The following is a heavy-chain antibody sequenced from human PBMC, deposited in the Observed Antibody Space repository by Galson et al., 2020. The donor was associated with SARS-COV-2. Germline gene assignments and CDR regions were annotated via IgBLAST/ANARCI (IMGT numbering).Heavy chain of an antibody. D-gene: IGHD3-9*01. CDR2: ISSSSSTI. CDR1: GFTFSSYS. CDR3: ARSFRSEYYDILTGYGAPYYYYYGMDV. Sequence: GESLKISCAASGFTFSSYSMNWVRQAPGKGLEWVSYISSSSSTIYYADSVKGRFTISRDNAKNSLYLQMNSLRDEDTAVYYCARSFRSEYYDILTGYGAPYYYYYGMDVWGQGTTVTVSS. J-gene: IGHJ6*02. V-gene: IGHV3-48*02.